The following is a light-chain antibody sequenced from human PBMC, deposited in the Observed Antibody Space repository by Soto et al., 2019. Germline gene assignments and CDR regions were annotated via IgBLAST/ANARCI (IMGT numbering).Light chain of an antibody. Sequence: DIQMTQSPSSLSASVGDRVTITCRASQGITTSLAWYQQKPGKIPKLLIYAASTLQSGVPSRFSGSGSGTDFTLTISSLQPEDVATYYCQKYNSVPFTFGPGTKVDIK. CDR2: AAS. J-gene: IGKJ3*01. CDR1: QGITTS. CDR3: QKYNSVPFT. V-gene: IGKV1-27*01.